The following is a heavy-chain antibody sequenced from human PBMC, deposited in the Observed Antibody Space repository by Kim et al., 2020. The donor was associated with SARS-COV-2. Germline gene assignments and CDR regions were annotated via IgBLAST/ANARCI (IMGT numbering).Heavy chain of an antibody. J-gene: IGHJ3*02. V-gene: IGHV3-7*01. CDR3: ARVRFVGAFDI. D-gene: IGHD4-17*01. Sequence: KYYVDSVKGRFTISRDNAKNSLYLQMNSLRAEDTAVYYCARVRFVGAFDIWGQGTMVTVSS. CDR2: K.